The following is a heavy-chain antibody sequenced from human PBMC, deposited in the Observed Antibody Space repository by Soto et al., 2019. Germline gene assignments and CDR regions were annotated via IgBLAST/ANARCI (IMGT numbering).Heavy chain of an antibody. Sequence: PGWSLRLSCASSVFTFISYEMNWVRQAPGKGLEWVSAISGSGGSTYYADSVKGRFTISRDNSKNTLYLQMNSLRAEDTAVYYCATRMNWFDPWGQGTLVTVSS. J-gene: IGHJ5*02. CDR1: VFTFISYE. CDR2: ISGSGGST. CDR3: ATRMNWFDP. V-gene: IGHV3-23*01.